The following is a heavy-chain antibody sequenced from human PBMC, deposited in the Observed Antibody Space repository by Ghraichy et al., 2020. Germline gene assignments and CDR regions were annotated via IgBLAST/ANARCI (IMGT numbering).Heavy chain of an antibody. CDR2: ISSSSSTI. D-gene: IGHD3-10*01. Sequence: GESLNISCAASGFTFSSYSMNWVRQAPGKGLEWVSYISSSSSTIYYADSVKGRFTISRDNAKNSLYLQMNSPRAEDTAVYYCARSPLYYYGSVDYWGQGTLVTVSS. CDR1: GFTFSSYS. V-gene: IGHV3-48*04. J-gene: IGHJ4*02. CDR3: ARSPLYYYGSVDY.